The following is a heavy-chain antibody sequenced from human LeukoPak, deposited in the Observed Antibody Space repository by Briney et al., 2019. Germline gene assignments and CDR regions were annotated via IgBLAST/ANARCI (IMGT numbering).Heavy chain of an antibody. J-gene: IGHJ6*03. CDR1: GGPLSHFY. CDR3: ARGGRFYFGSGADYYFMDV. V-gene: IGHV4-59*01. CDR2: VYYNEYT. D-gene: IGHD3-10*01. Sequence: PAETLPLTCTVSGGPLSHFYWSCVRQPPGKALEWIGYVYYNEYTTYNPSLNSRVTISKDPSKNQFSLNLTSVTAADTAVYYCARGGRFYFGSGADYYFMDVWG.